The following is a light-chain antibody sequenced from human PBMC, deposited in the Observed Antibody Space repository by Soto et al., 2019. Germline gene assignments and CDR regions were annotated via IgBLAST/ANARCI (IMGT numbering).Light chain of an antibody. Sequence: QSVLTQRGSVSGSPGESITISCTGASSDVGGYNYVSWYQQHPGKAPKLMIYEVSNRPSGVSNRFSGSKSGNTASLTISGLQAEDEADYYCSSYTSSSTLVFGNGTKVTV. CDR1: SSDVGGYNY. CDR3: SSYTSSSTLV. CDR2: EVS. V-gene: IGLV2-14*01. J-gene: IGLJ1*01.